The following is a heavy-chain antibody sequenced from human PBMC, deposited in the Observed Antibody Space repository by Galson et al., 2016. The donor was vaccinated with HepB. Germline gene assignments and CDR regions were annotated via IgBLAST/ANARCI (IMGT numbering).Heavy chain of an antibody. J-gene: IGHJ4*02. CDR2: FDPEDGET. V-gene: IGHV1-24*01. CDR1: GYTFSNYH. CDR3: ATGPVSFDY. Sequence: SVKVSCKASGYTFSNYHIHWVRQAPGKGLEWMGGFDPEDGETIYAQKFQGRVTMTEDTSTDTAYMELSSLRSEDTAVYYCATGPVSFDYWGQGTLVTVSS.